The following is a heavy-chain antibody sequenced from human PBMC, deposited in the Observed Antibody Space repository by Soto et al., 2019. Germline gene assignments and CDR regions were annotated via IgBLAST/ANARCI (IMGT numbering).Heavy chain of an antibody. J-gene: IGHJ1*01. V-gene: IGHV4-39*01. D-gene: IGHD3-22*01. CDR1: GGSISSSSYY. Sequence: QLQLQESGPGLVKPSETLSLTCTVSGGSISSSSYYWGWIRQPPGKGLEWIGSIYYSGSTYYNPSLKSRVTISVDTSKDQFTLKLSSVTAADTAVYYCARWKGYYYDSSGYYSPNAEYFQHWGQGTLVTVSS. CDR3: ARWKGYYYDSSGYYSPNAEYFQH. CDR2: IYYSGST.